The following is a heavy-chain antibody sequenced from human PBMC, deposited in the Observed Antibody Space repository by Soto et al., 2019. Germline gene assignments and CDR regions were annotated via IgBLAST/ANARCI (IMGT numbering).Heavy chain of an antibody. J-gene: IGHJ4*02. Sequence: SETLSLTCTVSGGSISSSSYYWGWIRQPPGKGLEWIGSIYYSGSTYYNPSLKSRVTISVDTSKNQFSLKLSSVTAADTAVYYCARHALSAVAGTELDYWGQGTLVTVSS. CDR3: ARHALSAVAGTELDY. CDR1: GGSISSSSYY. V-gene: IGHV4-39*01. CDR2: IYYSGST. D-gene: IGHD6-19*01.